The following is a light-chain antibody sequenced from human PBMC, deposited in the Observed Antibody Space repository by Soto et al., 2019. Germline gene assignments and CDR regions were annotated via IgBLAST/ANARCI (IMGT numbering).Light chain of an antibody. V-gene: IGKV3-15*01. Sequence: EIVMTQSPATLSMSPGVRATLSYRASQSVSSDLAWYQKKPGKAPMILIYGASTRATSIPARFSGSGSGTELTLTIISLQSEDLAVYYCKQYNDWPPYTFGQGTKLEIK. CDR1: QSVSSD. CDR3: KQYNDWPPYT. CDR2: GAS. J-gene: IGKJ2*01.